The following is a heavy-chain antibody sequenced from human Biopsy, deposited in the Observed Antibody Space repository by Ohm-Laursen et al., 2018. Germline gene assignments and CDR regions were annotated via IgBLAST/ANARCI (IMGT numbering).Heavy chain of an antibody. CDR3: ARRGSGGRSFDY. CDR1: GDSINSSY. D-gene: IGHD2-15*01. CDR2: ISNSGNT. J-gene: IGHJ4*02. Sequence: GTLSLTCTVSGDSINSSYWSWIRQPPGKGLERIGFISNSGNTNYNPSLKSRVTISVDTSKNQISLKLDSVTVADTAVFYCARRGSGGRSFDYWGQGSLVTVSS. V-gene: IGHV4-59*08.